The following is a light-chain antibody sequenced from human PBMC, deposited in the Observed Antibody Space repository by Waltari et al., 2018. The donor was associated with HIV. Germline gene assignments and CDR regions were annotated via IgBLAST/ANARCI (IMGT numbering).Light chain of an antibody. CDR1: SGPSTYG. CDR2: VMSDGSH. Sequence: QLVLTQSPSASASLGASVKLPCTLSSGPSTYGIAWHQQQPARGTRYLMKVMSDGSHTKGDGIPDRFLGSSSGAERYLTISSLQSEDEAVYYCQTWGPGSGVFGRGTQLTVL. CDR3: QTWGPGSGV. V-gene: IGLV4-69*01. J-gene: IGLJ3*02.